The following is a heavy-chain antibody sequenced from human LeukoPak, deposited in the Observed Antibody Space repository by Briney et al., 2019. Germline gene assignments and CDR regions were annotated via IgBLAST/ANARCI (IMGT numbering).Heavy chain of an antibody. Sequence: ASVKVSCKASGYTFTSYAMHWVRQAPRQGLEWMGWITPSGGTNYPQKFQGRVAITRDTPITTAYMDLSRLTSDDTAVYYCARDRYGDGFAHFDYWGQGALVTVSS. CDR2: ITPSGGT. V-gene: IGHV1-2*02. CDR3: ARDRYGDGFAHFDY. J-gene: IGHJ4*02. CDR1: GYTFTSYA. D-gene: IGHD5-24*01.